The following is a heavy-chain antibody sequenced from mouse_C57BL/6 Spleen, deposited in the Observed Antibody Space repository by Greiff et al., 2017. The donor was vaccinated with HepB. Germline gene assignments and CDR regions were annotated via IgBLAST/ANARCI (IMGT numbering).Heavy chain of an antibody. CDR1: GYAFSSYW. CDR3: ARGGLLKVDYFDY. D-gene: IGHD2-14*01. CDR2: IYPGDGDT. Sequence: QVQLQQSGAELVKPGASVKISCKASGYAFSSYWMNWVKQRPGKGLEWIGQIYPGDGDTNYNGKFKGKATLTADKSSSTAYMQLSSLTSEDSAVYFCARGGLLKVDYFDYWGQGTTLTVSS. J-gene: IGHJ2*01. V-gene: IGHV1-80*01.